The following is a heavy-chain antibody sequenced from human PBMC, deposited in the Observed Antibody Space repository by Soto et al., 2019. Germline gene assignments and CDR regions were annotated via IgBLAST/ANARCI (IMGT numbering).Heavy chain of an antibody. J-gene: IGHJ6*02. CDR2: IYYSGST. CDR3: ARDGPRGYSYGSTPNYYYGMDV. D-gene: IGHD5-18*01. Sequence: SETLSLTCTVSGGSVSSGSYYWSWIRQPPGKGLEWIGYIYYSGSTNYNPSLKSRVTISVDTSKNQFSLKLSSVTAADTAVYYCARDGPRGYSYGSTPNYYYGMDVWGQGTTVTVSS. CDR1: GGSVSSGSYY. V-gene: IGHV4-61*01.